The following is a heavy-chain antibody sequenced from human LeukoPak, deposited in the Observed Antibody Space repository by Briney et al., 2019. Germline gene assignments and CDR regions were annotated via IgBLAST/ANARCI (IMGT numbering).Heavy chain of an antibody. J-gene: IGHJ3*02. Sequence: PGGSLRLSCAASGFTVSSNFMSWVRQAPGKGLEWVSSMTGTGGSTYYADSVRGRFAISRDDSKNTLYLQLNSLRAEDTAIYYCAKPIAPYSGSPHYASDIWGQGTMVTVSS. CDR2: MTGTGGST. CDR1: GFTVSSNF. CDR3: AKPIAPYSGSPHYASDI. D-gene: IGHD1-26*01. V-gene: IGHV3-23*01.